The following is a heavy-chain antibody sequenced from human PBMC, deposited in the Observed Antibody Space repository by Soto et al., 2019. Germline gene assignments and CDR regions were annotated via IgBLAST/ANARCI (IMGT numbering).Heavy chain of an antibody. CDR1: GFTFSSHA. D-gene: IGHD4-4*01. Sequence: PXASLRLSCAASGFTFSSHAMNWVRQAPGKGLEWVALIWNAGNNKYYTDAGSVKGRFTISRDNSRNTLYLEMNSVRADDTAVYYCARGPDYSNFGYFDYWGQGTLVTVSS. CDR3: ARGPDYSNFGYFDY. V-gene: IGHV3-33*01. J-gene: IGHJ4*02. CDR2: IWNAGNNK.